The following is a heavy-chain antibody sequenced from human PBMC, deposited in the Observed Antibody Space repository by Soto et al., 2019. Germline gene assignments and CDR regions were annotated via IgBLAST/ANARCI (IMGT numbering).Heavy chain of an antibody. J-gene: IGHJ3*02. Sequence: EVQLVETGGGLIQPGGSLRLSCAASGFVVDRTYMTWVRQAPGKGLEWVSVIYSGGGTYYADSVEGRFTISRDTSKNTLHLQMNDLRAEDTAVYYFARGGVQDAFDIWGQGTMVTVSS. V-gene: IGHV3-53*02. D-gene: IGHD1-26*01. CDR2: IYSGGGT. CDR1: GFVVDRTY. CDR3: ARGGVQDAFDI.